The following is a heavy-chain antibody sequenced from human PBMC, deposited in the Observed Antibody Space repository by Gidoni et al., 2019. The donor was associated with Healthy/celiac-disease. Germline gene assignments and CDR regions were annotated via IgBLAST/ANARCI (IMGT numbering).Heavy chain of an antibody. J-gene: IGHJ4*02. V-gene: IGHV4-59*08. CDR3: ARHASSGSYDY. D-gene: IGHD1-26*01. Sequence: QVQLQESGPGLVKPSETLSLTCTVSGGSISSYYWSLIRQPPGKGLEWIGYIDYSGSTNYNPALKSRVTISVDTSKNQFSLKLSSVTAADTAVYYCARHASSGSYDYWGQGTLVTVSS. CDR1: GGSISSYY. CDR2: IDYSGST.